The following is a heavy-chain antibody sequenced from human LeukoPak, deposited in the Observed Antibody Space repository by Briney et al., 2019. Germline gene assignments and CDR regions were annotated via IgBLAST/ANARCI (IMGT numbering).Heavy chain of an antibody. Sequence: SGGSLRLSCAASGFTFSDYNMNWVRQSPEKGLEWVSSITSGTTYIYYADSVRGRFTLSRDNAKNSLYLQMNSLRAEDTAVYYCAREDRNGPDYWGQGTLVTVSS. CDR3: AREDRNGPDY. D-gene: IGHD2-8*01. CDR1: GFTFSDYN. V-gene: IGHV3-21*01. J-gene: IGHJ4*02. CDR2: ITSGTTYI.